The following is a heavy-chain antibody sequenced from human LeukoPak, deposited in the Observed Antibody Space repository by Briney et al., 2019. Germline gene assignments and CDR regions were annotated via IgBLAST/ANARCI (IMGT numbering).Heavy chain of an antibody. CDR1: GYIFTTYW. J-gene: IGHJ3*02. V-gene: IGHV5-51*01. Sequence: GESLKISCEGSGYIFTTYWIGWVRQMPGKGLELMGVIYPGDSDTRYSPSFQGQVTISADKSISTAYLQWSSLKASDTAMYYCARRCYYDSSGYCNDGFDMWGQGTMVTVSS. CDR2: IYPGDSDT. CDR3: ARRCYYDSSGYCNDGFDM. D-gene: IGHD3-22*01.